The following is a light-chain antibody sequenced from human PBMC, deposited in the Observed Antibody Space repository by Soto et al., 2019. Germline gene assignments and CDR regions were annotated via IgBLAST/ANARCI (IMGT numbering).Light chain of an antibody. V-gene: IGLV2-8*01. CDR3: SSYAGSTVV. CDR1: SSDVGGYNY. J-gene: IGLJ2*01. CDR2: EVS. Sequence: QSALTQPPSASGSPGQSVTISCTGTSSDVGGYNYVSWYEQHPGKGPKLMIYEVSKRPSGVPDRFSGSKSGNTASLTVSGLQTEDEADDYCSSYAGSTVVFGGGTKLTVL.